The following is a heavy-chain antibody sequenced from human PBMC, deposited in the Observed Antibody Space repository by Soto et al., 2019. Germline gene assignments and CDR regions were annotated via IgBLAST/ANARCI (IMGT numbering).Heavy chain of an antibody. V-gene: IGHV3-74*01. D-gene: IGHD3-10*01. Sequence: EVQLVESGGGLVQPGGSLRLSCAVSGFTFSSFWMHWVRQAPGEGLVWVSRINTDGSSTSYADSVKGRFTISRDNAKNTLHLQMNSLRVEDTPMYYCAKRGVDTFGLSYWGQGTLVTVSS. J-gene: IGHJ4*02. CDR1: GFTFSSFW. CDR3: AKRGVDTFGLSY. CDR2: INTDGSST.